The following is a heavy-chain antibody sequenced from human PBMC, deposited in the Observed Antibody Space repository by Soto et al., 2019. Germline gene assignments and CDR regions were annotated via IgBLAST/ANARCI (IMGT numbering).Heavy chain of an antibody. CDR2: INHSGST. V-gene: IGHV4-34*01. Sequence: QVQLQQWGAGLLKPSETLSLTCAVYGGSFSAYYWSWIRQPPGKGLEWIGEINHSGSTNYNPSLKSRVTISVDPSKNQFSLKLSSVTAADTAVYYCARGLGYCSSTSCSAVYWFDPWGQGTLVTVSS. CDR3: ARGLGYCSSTSCSAVYWFDP. D-gene: IGHD2-2*01. CDR1: GGSFSAYY. J-gene: IGHJ5*02.